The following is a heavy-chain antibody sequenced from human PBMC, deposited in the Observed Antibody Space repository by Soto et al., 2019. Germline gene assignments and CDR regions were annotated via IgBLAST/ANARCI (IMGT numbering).Heavy chain of an antibody. V-gene: IGHV3-30-3*01. CDR3: AREASGIHNYYYYYAMDV. J-gene: IGHJ6*02. D-gene: IGHD3-10*01. CDR2: ISYDGSNK. CDR1: GFTFSSYA. Sequence: GGSLRLSCAASGFTFSSYAMHWVRQAPGKGLEWVAVISYDGSNKYYADSVKGRFTISRDNSKNTLYLQMNSLRAEDTAVYYCAREASGIHNYYYYYAMDVWGQGTAVTVSS.